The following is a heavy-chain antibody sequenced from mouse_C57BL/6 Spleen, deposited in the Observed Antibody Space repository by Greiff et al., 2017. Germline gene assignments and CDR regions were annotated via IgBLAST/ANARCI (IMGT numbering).Heavy chain of an antibody. CDR2: INPYNGGT. CDR1: GYTFTDYY. D-gene: IGHD2-10*02. V-gene: IGHV1-19*01. CDR3: ARSLYGNSFAY. Sequence: EVKLQESGPVLVKPGASVKMSCKASGYTFTDYYMNWVKQSHGKSLEWIGVINPYNGGTSYNQKFKGKATLTVDKSSSTAYMKLNNLTSEDSAVYYCARSLYGNSFAYWDQGTLVTVSA. J-gene: IGHJ3*01.